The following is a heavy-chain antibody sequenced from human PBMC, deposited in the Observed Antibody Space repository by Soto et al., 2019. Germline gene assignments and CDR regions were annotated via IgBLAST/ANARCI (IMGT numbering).Heavy chain of an antibody. Sequence: SVKVSCKASGGTFSSYALSWVRQAPGQGLEWMGGIIPIFGTANYAQKFQGRVTITADESTSTAYMELSSLRSEDTAVYYCARVPYYDSSGPPGYWGQGTLVTVSS. CDR1: GGTFSSYA. D-gene: IGHD3-22*01. CDR3: ARVPYYDSSGPPGY. V-gene: IGHV1-69*13. CDR2: IIPIFGTA. J-gene: IGHJ4*02.